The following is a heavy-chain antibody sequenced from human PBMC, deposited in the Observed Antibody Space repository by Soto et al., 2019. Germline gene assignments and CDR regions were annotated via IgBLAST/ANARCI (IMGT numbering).Heavy chain of an antibody. D-gene: IGHD6-13*01. J-gene: IGHJ4*02. CDR2: IIPVLGVA. Sequence: QVQLVQSGAEVKKPGSSVKVSCRASGGTFNSYTINWVRQAPGHGPEWLGRIIPVLGVANYAQRFQGRVTITADKSTSTVYMVLTTLTSEDTAVDYCARSGLAAPGTLGNWGQGTLVTVSS. CDR1: GGTFNSYT. V-gene: IGHV1-69*02. CDR3: ARSGLAAPGTLGN.